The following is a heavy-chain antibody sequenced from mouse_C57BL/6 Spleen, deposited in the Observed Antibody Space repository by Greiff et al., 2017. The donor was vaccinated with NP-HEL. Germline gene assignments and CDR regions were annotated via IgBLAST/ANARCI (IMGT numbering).Heavy chain of an antibody. D-gene: IGHD2-12*01. CDR2: IFPGSGST. V-gene: IGHV1-75*01. J-gene: IGHJ2*01. CDR3: ARCGYYSPNYFDY. CDR1: GYTFTDYY. Sequence: VQLVESGPELVKPGASVKISCKASGYTFTDYYINWVKQRPGQGLEWIGWIFPGSGSTYYNEKFKGKATLTVDKSSSTAYMLLSSLTSEDSAVYFCARCGYYSPNYFDYWGQGTTLTVSS.